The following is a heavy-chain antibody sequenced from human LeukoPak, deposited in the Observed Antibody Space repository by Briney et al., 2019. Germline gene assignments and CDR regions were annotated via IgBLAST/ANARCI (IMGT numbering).Heavy chain of an antibody. CDR3: VTYGSGSFFDY. Sequence: ASVKVSRKASGFTFTDYYMHWVRQAPGQGLEWMGWINPNTGVTHHAQQFQGRVTMTRDTSISTGYMELSRLRSDDTAIYYWVTYGSGSFFDYWGQGTLVTVSS. CDR2: INPNTGVT. J-gene: IGHJ4*02. D-gene: IGHD3-10*01. V-gene: IGHV1-2*02. CDR1: GFTFTDYY.